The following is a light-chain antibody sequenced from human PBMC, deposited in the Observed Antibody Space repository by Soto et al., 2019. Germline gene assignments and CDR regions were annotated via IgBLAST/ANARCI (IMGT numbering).Light chain of an antibody. Sequence: DIQMTQSPSSVSASLGDRVTITCRASEAISSRVAWYQQKPGKAPNLLIYAASSLQSGVPSRFSGSGSGTDFTLTISSLQPEDFATYYCQQANSFPLTFGGGTMVEIK. CDR2: AAS. CDR1: EAISSR. CDR3: QQANSFPLT. V-gene: IGKV1-12*01. J-gene: IGKJ4*01.